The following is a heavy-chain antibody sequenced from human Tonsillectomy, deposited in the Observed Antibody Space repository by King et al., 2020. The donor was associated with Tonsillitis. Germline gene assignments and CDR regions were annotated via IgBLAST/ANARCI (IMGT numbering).Heavy chain of an antibody. CDR2: IYHSGTT. J-gene: IGHJ3*02. Sequence: QLQESGSGLVKPSQTLSLTCAVSGGSISSGSYSWSWIRQPPGKGLEWIGYIYHSGTTYYNPSLKSRVTISLDRSKNQFSLKLSSVTAADTAVYYCARGRDDSSGYYYQEDAFDIWGQGTMVTVSS. V-gene: IGHV4-30-2*01. D-gene: IGHD3-22*01. CDR3: ARGRDDSSGYYYQEDAFDI. CDR1: GGSISSGSYS.